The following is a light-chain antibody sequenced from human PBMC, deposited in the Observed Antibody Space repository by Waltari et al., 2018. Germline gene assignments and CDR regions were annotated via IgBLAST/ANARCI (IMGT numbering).Light chain of an antibody. CDR1: QSVANR. J-gene: IGKJ4*01. CDR3: QQYNDWPLT. V-gene: IGKV3-15*01. CDR2: GVS. Sequence: EIVLTQSPATLSVSPGEGATLSCRASQSVANRLAGYQQKPGQSPRLLIYGVSTRATGIPARFSGSGAGTDFTLTISSLQSEDFAVYSCQQYNDWPLTFGGGTKVEI.